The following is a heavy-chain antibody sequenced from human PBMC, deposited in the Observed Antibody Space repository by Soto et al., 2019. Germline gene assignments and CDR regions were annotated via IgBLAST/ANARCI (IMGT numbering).Heavy chain of an antibody. CDR1: GGSISGYY. Sequence: SETLSLTCTVSGGSISGYYWSWVRQPAGKGLEWVGRIYSDGTTNYRPSLKSRVTMSLDTSKGQFSLHLNSETAAYTAVYYCSRVGCSNSKCYTRGMDVWGQGTTVTVSS. CDR2: IYSDGTT. V-gene: IGHV4-4*07. D-gene: IGHD2-2*01. CDR3: SRVGCSNSKCYTRGMDV. J-gene: IGHJ6*02.